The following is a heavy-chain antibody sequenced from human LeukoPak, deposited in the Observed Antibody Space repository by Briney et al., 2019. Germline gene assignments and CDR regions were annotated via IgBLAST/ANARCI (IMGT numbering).Heavy chain of an antibody. Sequence: GGSLRLSCAASGFTFSSYVMSWVRQAPGKGLEWVSYVSSSSSTIYYADSVKGRFTISRDNAKNSLYLQMNSLRAEDTAVYYCARKVFGVVSLYYYYMDVWGKGTTVTVSS. CDR3: ARKVFGVVSLYYYYMDV. V-gene: IGHV3-48*01. CDR1: GFTFSSYV. J-gene: IGHJ6*03. CDR2: VSSSSSTI. D-gene: IGHD3-3*01.